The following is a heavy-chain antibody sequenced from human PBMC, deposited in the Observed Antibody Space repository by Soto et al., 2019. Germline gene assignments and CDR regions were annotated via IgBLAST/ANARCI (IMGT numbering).Heavy chain of an antibody. J-gene: IGHJ6*02. CDR1: GYTFTGYF. CDR3: ARGHSTDCSNGVCSFFYNHEMDV. D-gene: IGHD2-8*01. CDR2: INPYSGGA. V-gene: IGHV1-2*02. Sequence: ASVKVSCKASGYTFTGYFMHWVRQAPGQGLEWMGWINPYSGGADYAQSFQGRVTMTRDRSISTVYMELTRLRSDDTAVYFCARGHSTDCSNGVCSFFYNHEMDVWGQGTTVTVSS.